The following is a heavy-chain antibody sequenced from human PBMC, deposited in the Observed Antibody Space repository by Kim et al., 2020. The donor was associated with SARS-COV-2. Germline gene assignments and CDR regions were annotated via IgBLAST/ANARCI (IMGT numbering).Heavy chain of an antibody. CDR1: GFTFSRYE. CDR2: IDLRGSTI. Sequence: GGSLRLSCAASGFTFSRYEMNWVRQAPGKGLEWVSYIDLRGSTIYYADSVKGRFTISRDNAKNSLFLQMDSLRAEDTAMYYCARDDYGGSSFVDGFDMWGRGTMVIVSS. CDR3: ARDDYGGSSFVDGFDM. D-gene: IGHD2-15*01. J-gene: IGHJ3*02. V-gene: IGHV3-48*03.